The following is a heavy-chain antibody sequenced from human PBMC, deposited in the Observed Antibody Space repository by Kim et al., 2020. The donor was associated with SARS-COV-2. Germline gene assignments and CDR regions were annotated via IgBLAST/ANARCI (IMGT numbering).Heavy chain of an antibody. CDR1: GGTFSSYA. D-gene: IGHD5-12*01. CDR2: IIPIFGTA. J-gene: IGHJ6*02. Sequence: SVKASCKASGGTFSSYAISWVRQAPGQGLEWMGGIIPIFGTANYAQKFQGRVTITADESTSTAYMELSSLRSEDTAVYYCARDPRDIVATIDSNYGMDVWGQGTTVTVSS. CDR3: ARDPRDIVATIDSNYGMDV. V-gene: IGHV1-69*13.